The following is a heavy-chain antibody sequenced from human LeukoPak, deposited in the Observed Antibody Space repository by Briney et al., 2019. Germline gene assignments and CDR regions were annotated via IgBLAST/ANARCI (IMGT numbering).Heavy chain of an antibody. V-gene: IGHV3-9*01. CDR3: AKDMSSSGWYPLFDY. D-gene: IGHD6-19*01. Sequence: PGGSLRLSCAASGFTFDDYAMHWVRQAPGKGLEWVPGISWNSGSIGYADSVKGRFTISRDNAKNSLYLQMNSLRAEDTVLYYCAKDMSSSGWYPLFDYWGQGTLVTVSS. CDR1: GFTFDDYA. J-gene: IGHJ4*02. CDR2: ISWNSGSI.